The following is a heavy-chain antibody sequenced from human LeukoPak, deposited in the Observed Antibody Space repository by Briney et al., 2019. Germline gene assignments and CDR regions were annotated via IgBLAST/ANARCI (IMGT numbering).Heavy chain of an antibody. CDR3: ASRLDIFTFDP. D-gene: IGHD2-2*03. Sequence: PSETLSLTCTVSGGSISSYYWSWIRQPPGKGLEWIGEINHSGSTNYNPSLKSRVTISVDTSKNQFSLKLSSVTAADTAVYYCASRLDIFTFDPWGQGTLVTVSS. CDR2: INHSGST. V-gene: IGHV4-34*01. CDR1: GGSISSYY. J-gene: IGHJ5*02.